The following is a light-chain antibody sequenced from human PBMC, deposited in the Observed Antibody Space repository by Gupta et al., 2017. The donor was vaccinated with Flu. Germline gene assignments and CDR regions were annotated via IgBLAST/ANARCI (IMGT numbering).Light chain of an antibody. CDR1: SSDVGNYNL. Sequence: QSALTQPASVSGSPGQSITISCTGTSSDVGNYNLVSWYQQVPGKAPKLMIYEGARRPSGVATRFSGSKSGNTASLTISGLQADDEADYYCCSYAGFNIFVFGGGTKVTGL. CDR2: EGA. CDR3: CSYAGFNIFV. J-gene: IGLJ2*01. V-gene: IGLV2-23*03.